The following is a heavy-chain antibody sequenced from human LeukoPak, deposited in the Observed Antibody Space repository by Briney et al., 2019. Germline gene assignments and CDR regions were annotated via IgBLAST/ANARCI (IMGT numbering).Heavy chain of an antibody. CDR1: GGSISSGYY. Sequence: SETLSLTCTVSGGSISSGYYWGWIRQPPGKGLEWIGEINHSGSTNYNPSLKSRVTISVDTSKNQFSLKLSSVTAADTAVYYCARKYSSSWLSYYYYYMDVWGKGTTVTVSS. CDR3: ARKYSSSWLSYYYYYMDV. J-gene: IGHJ6*03. V-gene: IGHV4-38-2*02. CDR2: INHSGST. D-gene: IGHD6-13*01.